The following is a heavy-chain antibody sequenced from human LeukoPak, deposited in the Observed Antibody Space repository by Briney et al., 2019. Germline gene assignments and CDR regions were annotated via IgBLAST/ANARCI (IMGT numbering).Heavy chain of an antibody. CDR3: ARGGYSYGYVYGDSAATRLDY. CDR2: INPNSGGT. Sequence: ASVKVSCKASGYTFTGYYMHWVRQAPGQGLEWMGWINPNSGGTNYAQKFQGRVTMTRDTSISTAYMELSRLRSDDTAVYYCARGGYSYGYVYGDSAATRLDYWGQGALVSVSS. V-gene: IGHV1-2*02. J-gene: IGHJ4*02. CDR1: GYTFTGYY. D-gene: IGHD5-18*01.